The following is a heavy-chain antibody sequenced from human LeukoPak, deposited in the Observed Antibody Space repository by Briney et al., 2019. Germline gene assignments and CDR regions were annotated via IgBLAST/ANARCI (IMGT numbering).Heavy chain of an antibody. V-gene: IGHV4-4*08. CDR1: GGSMFSYY. CDR2: IYSSGIT. CDR3: ARRAYYDSSGYHPTSGYFDL. J-gene: IGHJ2*01. Sequence: VRSSETLSLTCTVSGGSMFSYYWNRIRQPPGRGLEWIGYIYSSGITNYSPSLRSRGTISVATSRNQFSLRLTSVTAADTAIYYCARRAYYDSSGYHPTSGYFDLWGRGTLVTVSS. D-gene: IGHD3-22*01.